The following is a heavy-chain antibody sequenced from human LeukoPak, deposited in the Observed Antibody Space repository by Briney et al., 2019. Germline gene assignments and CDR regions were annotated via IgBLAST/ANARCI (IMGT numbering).Heavy chain of an antibody. J-gene: IGHJ6*03. CDR1: GFTFSSYS. CDR3: ARDKVYCSSTSCYQGYYYMDV. CDR2: ISSSSSTI. Sequence: PGGSLRLSCAASGFTFSSYSMNWVRQAPGKGLEWVSYISSSSSTIYYADSVKGRFTISRDNAKNSLYLQMNSLRAEDTAVYYCARDKVYCSSTSCYQGYYYMDVWGKGTTATVSS. V-gene: IGHV3-48*04. D-gene: IGHD2-2*01.